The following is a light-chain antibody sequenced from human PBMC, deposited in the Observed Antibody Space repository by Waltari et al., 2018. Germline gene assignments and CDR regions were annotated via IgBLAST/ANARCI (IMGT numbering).Light chain of an antibody. J-gene: IGLJ2*01. CDR1: QLGYKY. Sequence: SYELTQPPSVSVSPGQTASITCSGDQLGYKYTCWYQQKTGQSPVLVIYQDNKRPSGIPERFSGSNSGNTATLTISGTQAMDEADYYCQAWDSFSAIFGGGTK. CDR3: QAWDSFSAI. V-gene: IGLV3-1*01. CDR2: QDN.